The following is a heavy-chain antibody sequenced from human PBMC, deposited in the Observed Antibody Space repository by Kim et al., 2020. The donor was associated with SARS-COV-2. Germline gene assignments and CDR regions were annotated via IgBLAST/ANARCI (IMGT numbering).Heavy chain of an antibody. Sequence: RKKYYAGTVKGRFHIARYNSKNTLYLKRNSLRAEDTEVYYCAGDSGGGFDYWGQGTLVTVSS. J-gene: IGHJ4*02. D-gene: IGHD1-26*01. V-gene: IGHV3-30*01. CDR2: RKK. CDR3: AGDSGGGFDY.